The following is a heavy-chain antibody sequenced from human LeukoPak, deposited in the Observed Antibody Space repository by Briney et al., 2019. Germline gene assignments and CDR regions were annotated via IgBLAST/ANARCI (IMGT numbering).Heavy chain of an antibody. CDR2: IYYSGST. V-gene: IGHV4-59*08. D-gene: IGHD6-19*01. J-gene: IGHJ4*02. CDR1: GGSISTYY. CDR3: ARRLAVTGRYYFDY. Sequence: SETLSLTCTVAGGSISTYYWTWMRQPPGKGLEWIGYIYYSGSTKYNPSLESRVTISLDMSKNQFSLRLSSVTAADTAVYYCARRLAVTGRYYFDYWGQGTLVTVSS.